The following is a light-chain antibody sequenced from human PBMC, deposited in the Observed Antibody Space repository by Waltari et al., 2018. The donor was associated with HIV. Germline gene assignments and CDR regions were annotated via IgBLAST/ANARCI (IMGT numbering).Light chain of an antibody. Sequence: EILMTQSPVTLSVSPGDGASLSCRASQSIGTNLAWYQHKPGQTPRLLIYGASTRATAIPARFSGSGSGTEFTLSISSLQSEDFAVYYCQQYNKWPPLTFGGGTKVEI. CDR3: QQYNKWPPLT. CDR1: QSIGTN. J-gene: IGKJ4*01. V-gene: IGKV3-15*01. CDR2: GAS.